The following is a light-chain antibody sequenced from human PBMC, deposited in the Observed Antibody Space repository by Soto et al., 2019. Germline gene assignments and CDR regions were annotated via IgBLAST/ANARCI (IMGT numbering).Light chain of an antibody. J-gene: IGKJ4*01. CDR2: GAS. Sequence: EVVLTNSPGTLSLSPGARVTLSCRASQFVSSAYLAWYQQRPGQAPRLLIYGASSRATGIPDRFSGGGSETDFTLTISRLESEDSAVYYCQQYGISPFTFGGGSKVDI. V-gene: IGKV3-20*01. CDR1: QFVSSAY. CDR3: QQYGISPFT.